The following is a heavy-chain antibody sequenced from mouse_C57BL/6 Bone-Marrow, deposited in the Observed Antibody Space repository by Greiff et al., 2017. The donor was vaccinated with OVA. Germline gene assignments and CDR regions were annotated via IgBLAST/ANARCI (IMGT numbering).Heavy chain of an antibody. CDR3: ASHYDYVRGDY. Sequence: EVKLVESGPVLVKPGASVKMSCKASGYTFTDYYMNWVKQSHGKSLEWIGVINPYNGGTSYNQKFKGKATLTVDKSSSTAYMELNSLTSEDSAVYYCASHYDYVRGDYWGQGTSVTVSS. D-gene: IGHD2-4*01. CDR1: GYTFTDYY. V-gene: IGHV1-19*01. J-gene: IGHJ4*01. CDR2: INPYNGGT.